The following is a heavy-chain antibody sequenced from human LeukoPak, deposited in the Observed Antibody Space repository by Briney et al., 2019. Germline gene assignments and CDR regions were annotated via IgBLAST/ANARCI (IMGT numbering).Heavy chain of an antibody. Sequence: SETLSLTCTVSGGSINYYYWSWIRQPPGKGLEWIGYVYYSGSTNYNPSPKSRVTISEDTSKNQFSLKLNSVTAADTAVYYCARFGSYFEYWGRGTLVTVSS. CDR1: GGSINYYY. J-gene: IGHJ4*02. CDR2: VYYSGST. CDR3: ARFGSYFEY. V-gene: IGHV4-59*01. D-gene: IGHD3-10*01.